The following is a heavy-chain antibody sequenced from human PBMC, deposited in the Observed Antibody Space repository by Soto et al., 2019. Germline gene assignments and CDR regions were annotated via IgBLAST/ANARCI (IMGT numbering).Heavy chain of an antibody. Sequence: GGSLRLSCAASGFTFSSYWMSWVRQAPGKGLEWVANIKQDGSEKYYVDSVKGRFTISRDNAKNSLYLQMNSLRAEDTAVYYCARYPADFWSGIYYYYGMDVWGQGTTVTVSS. CDR2: IKQDGSEK. J-gene: IGHJ6*02. V-gene: IGHV3-7*01. D-gene: IGHD3-3*01. CDR3: ARYPADFWSGIYYYYGMDV. CDR1: GFTFSSYW.